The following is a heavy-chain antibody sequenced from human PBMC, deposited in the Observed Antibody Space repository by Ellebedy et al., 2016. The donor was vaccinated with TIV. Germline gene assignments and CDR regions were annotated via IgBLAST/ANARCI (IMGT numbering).Heavy chain of an antibody. CDR3: ARAPYGGNPDY. CDR2: INSDGSST. J-gene: IGHJ4*02. CDR1: GFTFSTYW. D-gene: IGHD4-23*01. V-gene: IGHV3-74*01. Sequence: GESLKISCAASGFTFSTYWMYWVRQAPGKGLAWVSRINSDGSSTSYADSVKGRFTISRDNAKNTLHLQMNSLRAEDTAVYYCARAPYGGNPDYWGQGTLVTVSS.